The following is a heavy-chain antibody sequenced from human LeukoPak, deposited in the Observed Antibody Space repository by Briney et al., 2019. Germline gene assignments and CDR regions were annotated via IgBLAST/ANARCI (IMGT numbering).Heavy chain of an antibody. J-gene: IGHJ4*02. CDR2: IGGSDDTT. Sequence: GGSLRLSCAASGFSLRTYAMNWVRQVPGKGLEWVSSIGGSDDTTYYADSVKGRFTISSDFSTNTVSLHMNSLRAEDTAVYFCAKGLVVNDNYFDNWGQGTLVTVSS. D-gene: IGHD2-15*01. CDR3: AKGLVVNDNYFDN. V-gene: IGHV3-23*01. CDR1: GFSLRTYA.